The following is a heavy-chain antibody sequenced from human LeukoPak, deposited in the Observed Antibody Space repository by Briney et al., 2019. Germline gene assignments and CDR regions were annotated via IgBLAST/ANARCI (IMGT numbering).Heavy chain of an antibody. J-gene: IGHJ3*02. Sequence: GGSLRLSCAASGFTFSSFDMNWVRQAPGKGLEWVSSISTSSRYIYYRDSVKGRFTISRDDAKNSLYLQMNSLRVEDTAVYYCARLGGIAADNAFDIWGHGTLVTVSS. CDR3: ARLGGIAADNAFDI. CDR2: ISTSSRYI. D-gene: IGHD6-13*01. V-gene: IGHV3-21*01. CDR1: GFTFSSFD.